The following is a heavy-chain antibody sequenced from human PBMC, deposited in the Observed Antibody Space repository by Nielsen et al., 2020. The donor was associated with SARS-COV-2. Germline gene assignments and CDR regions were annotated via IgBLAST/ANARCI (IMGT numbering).Heavy chain of an antibody. J-gene: IGHJ4*02. CDR3: TRWKWYSRSSEAFDY. V-gene: IGHV3-49*04. CDR2: IRSKAYGGTT. D-gene: IGHD6-6*01. CDR1: GFTFSSYE. Sequence: GESLKISCAASGFTFSSYEMNWVRQAPGKGLEWISFIRSKAYGGTTEYAASVKGRFTFSRDDSKGITYLQMDSLKTDDTAMYFCTRWKWYSRSSEAFDYWGQGTLVTVSS.